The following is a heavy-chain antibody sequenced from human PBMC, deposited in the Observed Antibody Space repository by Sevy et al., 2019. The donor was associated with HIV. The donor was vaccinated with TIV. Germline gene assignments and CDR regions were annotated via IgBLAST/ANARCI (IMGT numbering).Heavy chain of an antibody. CDR2: ISSSGSTI. V-gene: IGHV3-11*01. Sequence: GGYLRLSCAASGFTFSDYYMSWIRQAPGKGLEWVSYISSSGSTIYYADSVKGRFTISRDNAKNSLYLQMNSLRAEDTAVYYCARDFRRDLLLFDYWGQGTLVTVSS. CDR3: ARDFRRDLLLFDY. D-gene: IGHD3-22*01. CDR1: GFTFSDYY. J-gene: IGHJ4*02.